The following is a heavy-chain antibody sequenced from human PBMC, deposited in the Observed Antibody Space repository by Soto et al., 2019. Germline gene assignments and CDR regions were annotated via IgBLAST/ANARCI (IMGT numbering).Heavy chain of an antibody. CDR2: ISGSGGST. Sequence: EVQLLESGGGLVQPGGSLRLSCAASGFTFSSYAMSWVRQAPGKGLEWVSAISGSGGSTYYADSVKGRFTISRDNSKNTLYLQMNRLRAEDTAVYYCAKDLDHIVLMVYGSHAFDIWGQGTMVTVSS. D-gene: IGHD2-8*01. CDR1: GFTFSSYA. V-gene: IGHV3-23*01. J-gene: IGHJ3*02. CDR3: AKDLDHIVLMVYGSHAFDI.